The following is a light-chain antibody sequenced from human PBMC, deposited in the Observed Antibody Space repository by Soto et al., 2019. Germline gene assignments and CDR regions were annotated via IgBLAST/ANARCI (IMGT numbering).Light chain of an antibody. J-gene: IGKJ4*01. V-gene: IGKV3-20*01. Sequence: EIGLTQSPGTLSLPPGERATLSCRASQSVPSTYFAWYQQKAGQPPRLLISGTSNRATGIPDRFSGSGSGTDFTLTISRLEPEDFAVYYCHQYGISPFGGGTKVDIK. CDR3: HQYGISP. CDR2: GTS. CDR1: QSVPSTY.